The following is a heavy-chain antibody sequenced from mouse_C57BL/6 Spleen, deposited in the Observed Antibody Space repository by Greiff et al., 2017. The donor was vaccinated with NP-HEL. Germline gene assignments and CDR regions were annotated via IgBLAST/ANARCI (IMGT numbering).Heavy chain of an antibody. V-gene: IGHV5-12*01. J-gene: IGHJ2*01. Sequence: EVQVVESGGGLVQPGGSLKLSCAASGFTFSDYYMYWVRQTPEKRLEWVAYISNGGGSTYYPDTVKGRFTISRDNAKNTLYLQMSRLKSEDTAMYYCARQTAQGIFDYWGQGTTLTVSS. CDR1: GFTFSDYY. CDR2: ISNGGGST. D-gene: IGHD3-2*02. CDR3: ARQTAQGIFDY.